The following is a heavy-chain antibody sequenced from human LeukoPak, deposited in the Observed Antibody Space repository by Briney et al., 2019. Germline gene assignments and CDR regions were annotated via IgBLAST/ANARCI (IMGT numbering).Heavy chain of an antibody. CDR1: GVSISSFY. V-gene: IGHV4-59*01. D-gene: IGHD4-17*01. J-gene: IGHJ6*02. Sequence: SETLSLTCTVSGVSISSFYWSWIRQPPGKGLEWIGYIYYSGSTNYNPSLKSRVTISVDTSKNQFSLKLSSVTAADTAVYYCARGHGDERLRLYYGMDVWGQGTTVTVSS. CDR3: ARGHGDERLRLYYGMDV. CDR2: IYYSGST.